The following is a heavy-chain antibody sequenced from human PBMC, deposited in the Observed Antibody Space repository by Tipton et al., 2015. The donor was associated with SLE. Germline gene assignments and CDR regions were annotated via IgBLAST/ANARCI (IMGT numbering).Heavy chain of an antibody. V-gene: IGHV5-51*01. CDR2: IYPGDSET. Sequence: VQLVQSGAEVKKPGESLKISCKGSGYSFTSFWIGWVRQMPGKGLEWMGIIYPGDSETRYSPSFQGQVTISADKSITTAYLQWSSLEASDTAIYYCARHSIVEATKSYFDYWGQGALVTVSS. J-gene: IGHJ4*02. D-gene: IGHD1-26*01. CDR1: GYSFTSFW. CDR3: ARHSIVEATKSYFDY.